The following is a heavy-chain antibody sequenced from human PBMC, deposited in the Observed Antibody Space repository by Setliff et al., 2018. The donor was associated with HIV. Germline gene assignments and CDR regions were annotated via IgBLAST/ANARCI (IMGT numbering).Heavy chain of an antibody. V-gene: IGHV3-7*03. J-gene: IGHJ5*02. Sequence: GGSLRLSCAASGFTFSDYWMTWVRQAPGKGLEWVANINRDGSERNYVDSVRGRFTISRDNAKNSLYLQMNSLRTEDTAVYYCARSGGDCSGISCYSLWFDPWGHGTLVTVSS. CDR1: GFTFSDYW. CDR2: INRDGSER. D-gene: IGHD2-15*01. CDR3: ARSGGDCSGISCYSLWFDP.